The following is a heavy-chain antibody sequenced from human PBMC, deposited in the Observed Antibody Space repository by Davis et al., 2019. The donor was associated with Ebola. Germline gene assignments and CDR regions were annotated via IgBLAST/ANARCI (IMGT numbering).Heavy chain of an antibody. CDR3: ARESRYQLLYVDY. CDR2: IIPILGIA. CDR1: GYTFTSYY. D-gene: IGHD2-2*01. Sequence: SVKVSCKASGYTFTSYYMHWVRQAPGQGLEWMGRIIPILGIANYAQKFQGRVTITADKSTSTAYMELSSLRSEDTAVYYCARESRYQLLYVDYWGQGTLVTVSS. J-gene: IGHJ4*02. V-gene: IGHV1-69*04.